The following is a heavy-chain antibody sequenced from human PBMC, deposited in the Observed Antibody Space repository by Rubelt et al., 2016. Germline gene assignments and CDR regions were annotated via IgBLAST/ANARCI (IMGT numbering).Heavy chain of an antibody. Sequence: QVQLQQWGAGLLKPSETLSLTCGVSGGSFSGYYWSWIRQPPGKGLEWIGEITHSGSTNYNPSLKRRVTISADRSNNQVSLKLTSVTAADTGVLYCARVVLTGVNPARGYFDYWGQGILVTVSS. V-gene: IGHV4-34*01. J-gene: IGHJ4*02. CDR1: GGSFSGYY. CDR2: ITHSGST. CDR3: ARVVLTGVNPARGYFDY. D-gene: IGHD7-27*01.